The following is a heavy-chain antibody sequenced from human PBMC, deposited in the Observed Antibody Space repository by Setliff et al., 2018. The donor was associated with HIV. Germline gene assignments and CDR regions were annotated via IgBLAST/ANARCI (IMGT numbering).Heavy chain of an antibody. J-gene: IGHJ4*02. CDR1: GGSFSGYY. CDR3: ARGDGVYDSSGYFDY. Sequence: NPSETLSLTCAVYGGSFSGYYWSWIRQPPGKGLEWIGEINHSGSTNYNPSLKSRVTISVDTSKNQFSLKLSSVTAVDTAVYYCARGDGVYDSSGYFDYWGQGTLVTVSS. CDR2: INHSGST. D-gene: IGHD3-22*01. V-gene: IGHV4-34*01.